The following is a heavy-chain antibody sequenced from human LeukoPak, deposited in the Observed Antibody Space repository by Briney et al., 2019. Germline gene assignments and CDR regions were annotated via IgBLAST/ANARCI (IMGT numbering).Heavy chain of an antibody. CDR2: ISYDGSNK. J-gene: IGHJ4*02. CDR1: GFTFSSYA. D-gene: IGHD3-9*01. V-gene: IGHV3-30-3*01. Sequence: GGSLRLSCAASGFTFSSYAMHWVRQAPGKGLEWVAVISYDGSNKYYADSVKGRFTISRDNSKKTLYLRMNSLSAEDTAVYYCAIGSRYDILTGSPFDYWGQGTLVTVSS. CDR3: AIGSRYDILTGSPFDY.